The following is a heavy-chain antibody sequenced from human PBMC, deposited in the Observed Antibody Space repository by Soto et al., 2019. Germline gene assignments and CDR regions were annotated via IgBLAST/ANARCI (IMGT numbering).Heavy chain of an antibody. Sequence: QVQLQQWGAGLLKPSETLSLTCAVYGGSFSGYYWSWIRQPPGKGLEWIGEINHSGSTNYNPSLKSRVTISVDTSENQFSLRLSSVTAADTAVYYCARGYCTSASCHFYFDYWGQGIPVTVSS. CDR3: ARGYCTSASCHFYFDY. V-gene: IGHV4-34*01. CDR2: INHSGST. J-gene: IGHJ4*02. CDR1: GGSFSGYY. D-gene: IGHD2-2*01.